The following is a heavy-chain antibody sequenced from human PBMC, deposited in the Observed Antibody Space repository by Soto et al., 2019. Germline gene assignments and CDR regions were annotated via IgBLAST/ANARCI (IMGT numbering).Heavy chain of an antibody. CDR3: ARHSVYCTNGVCFIYGMHX. CDR2: IYPGDSDT. J-gene: IGHJ6*02. D-gene: IGHD2-8*01. V-gene: IGHV5-51*01. Sequence: LGESLKISCKGSGYSFTSYWIGWVRQMPGKGLELMVIIYPGDSDTRYSPSFQGQVTISADKSISTAYLQWSSLKYSDTAMYYCARHSVYCTNGVCFIYGMHXWGQGTSVTVS. CDR1: GYSFTSYW.